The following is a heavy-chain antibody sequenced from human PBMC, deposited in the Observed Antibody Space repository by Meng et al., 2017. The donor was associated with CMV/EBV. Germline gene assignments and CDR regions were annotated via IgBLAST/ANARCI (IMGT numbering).Heavy chain of an antibody. D-gene: IGHD5-18*01. CDR1: GGTFSSYA. CDR2: IIPILGIA. V-gene: IGHV1-69*10. CDR3: ATGYSPEWYYYGMDV. Sequence: SVKVSCKASGGTFSSYAISWVRQAPGQGLEWMGGIIPILGIANYAQKFQGRVTITADKSTSTAYMELSSLRSEGTAVYYCATGYSPEWYYYGMDVWGQGTTVTVSS. J-gene: IGHJ6*02.